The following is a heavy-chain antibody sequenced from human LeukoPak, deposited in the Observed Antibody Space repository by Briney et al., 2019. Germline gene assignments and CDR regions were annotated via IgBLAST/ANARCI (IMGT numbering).Heavy chain of an antibody. Sequence: RGESLKISRKGSGYSFSSHWIGWVRQMPGKGLEWMGIIYPGDSDTRYSPSFQGQVTISADKSISTAYLQWSSLKASDTAMYYCARHAVRDGYNRYNDYWGQGTVVTVSS. CDR2: IYPGDSDT. D-gene: IGHD5-24*01. V-gene: IGHV5-51*01. CDR1: GYSFSSHW. J-gene: IGHJ4*01. CDR3: ARHAVRDGYNRYNDY.